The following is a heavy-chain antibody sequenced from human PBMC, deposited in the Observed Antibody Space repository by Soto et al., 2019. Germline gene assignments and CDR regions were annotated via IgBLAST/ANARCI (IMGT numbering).Heavy chain of an antibody. V-gene: IGHV3-49*04. Sequence: SLRLSCTASGFTFGGYAMSWVRQAPGKGLEWVGFIRSKAYGGTTEYAASVKGRFTISRDDSKSIAYLQMNRLKTEDTAVYYCTRVWDYDILTGYPDYDYWGQGTLVTVSS. CDR1: GFTFGGYA. D-gene: IGHD3-9*01. CDR2: IRSKAYGGTT. CDR3: TRVWDYDILTGYPDYDY. J-gene: IGHJ4*02.